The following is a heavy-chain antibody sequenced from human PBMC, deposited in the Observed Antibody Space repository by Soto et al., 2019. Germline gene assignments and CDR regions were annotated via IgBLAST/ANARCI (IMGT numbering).Heavy chain of an antibody. CDR3: AKDAVAYNGEWDWFDP. CDR1: GFTFSNYA. Sequence: ELQLLESGGGLVQPGGSLRLSCAASGFTFSNYAMSWVRQAPGKGLEWVPSIGGTGSDTYYADSVRGRFTISRDNSKNTLYLQLNSLRTEDTAISFCAKDAVAYNGEWDWFDPWCQGTMVIVSS. V-gene: IGHV3-23*01. CDR2: IGGTGSDT. J-gene: IGHJ5*02. D-gene: IGHD6-19*01.